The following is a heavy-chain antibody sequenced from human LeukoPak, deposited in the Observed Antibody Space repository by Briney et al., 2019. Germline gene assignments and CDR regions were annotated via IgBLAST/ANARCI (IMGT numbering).Heavy chain of an antibody. J-gene: IGHJ4*02. D-gene: IGHD6-13*01. CDR1: GYTFTSYG. V-gene: IGHV1-2*02. CDR3: ARAREDSSRYYFDY. CDR2: INPNSGGT. Sequence: ASVKVSCKASGYTFTSYGISWVRQAPGQGLEWMGWINPNSGGTNYAQKFQGRVTMTRDTSISTAYMELSRLRSDDTAVYYCARAREDSSRYYFDYWGQGTLVTVSS.